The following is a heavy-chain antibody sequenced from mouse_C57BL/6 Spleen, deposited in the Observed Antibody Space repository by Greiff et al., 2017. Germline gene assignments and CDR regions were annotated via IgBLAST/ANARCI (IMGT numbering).Heavy chain of an antibody. D-gene: IGHD1-1*01. V-gene: IGHV1-61*01. Sequence: VQLQQPGAELVRPGSSVKLSCKASGYTFTSYWMDWVKQRPGQGLEWIGNIYPSDSETHYNQKFKDKATLTVDKSSSTAYMQLSSLTSEDSAVYYCARVAYYGSSYGGFAYWGQGTLVTVSA. CDR2: IYPSDSET. J-gene: IGHJ3*01. CDR3: ARVAYYGSSYGGFAY. CDR1: GYTFTSYW.